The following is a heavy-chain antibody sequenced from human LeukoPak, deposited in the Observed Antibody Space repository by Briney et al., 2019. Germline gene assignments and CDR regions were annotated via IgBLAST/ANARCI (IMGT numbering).Heavy chain of an antibody. Sequence: GGSLRLSCAASGFTFSSYAMSWVRQAPGKGLEWVSAISGSGGSTYYADSVKGRFTISRDNSKNTLYLQMNSLRAEDTAVYYCAKARLREYSGYEFAYWGQGTLVTVSS. V-gene: IGHV3-23*01. D-gene: IGHD5-12*01. CDR2: ISGSGGST. CDR1: GFTFSSYA. J-gene: IGHJ4*02. CDR3: AKARLREYSGYEFAY.